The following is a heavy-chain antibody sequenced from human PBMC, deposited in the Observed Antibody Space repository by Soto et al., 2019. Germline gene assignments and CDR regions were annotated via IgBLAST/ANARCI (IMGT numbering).Heavy chain of an antibody. CDR3: ARDSGLLWFGEVDAFDI. J-gene: IGHJ3*02. V-gene: IGHV4-31*03. Sequence: QVQLQESGPGLVKPSQTLSLTCTVSGGSISSGGYYWSWIRQHPGKGLEWIGYIYYSGSTYYNPSLKSRVTISVDTSKNQFSLKLSSVTAADTAVYYCARDSGLLWFGEVDAFDIWGQGTMVTVSS. CDR1: GGSISSGGYY. CDR2: IYYSGST. D-gene: IGHD3-10*01.